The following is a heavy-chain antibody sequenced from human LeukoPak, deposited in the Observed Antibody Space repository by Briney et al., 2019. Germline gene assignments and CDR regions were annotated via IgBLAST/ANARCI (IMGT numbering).Heavy chain of an antibody. CDR2: LYPGGKT. J-gene: IGHJ4*02. D-gene: IGHD6-19*01. Sequence: GGSLRLSCAASGFSVSNSYMSWVRLAPGKGLEFVSALYPGGKTYYADSVKGRFTISSDTSKNTVDVQMTSLRAEDTAIYYCTRNRVADTTEFAYWGQGTLVSVSS. CDR1: GFSVSNSY. CDR3: TRNRVADTTEFAY. V-gene: IGHV3-53*05.